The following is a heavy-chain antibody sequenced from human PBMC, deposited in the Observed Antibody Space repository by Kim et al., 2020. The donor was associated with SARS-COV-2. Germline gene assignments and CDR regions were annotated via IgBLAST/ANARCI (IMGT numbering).Heavy chain of an antibody. CDR3: ASAEYLVVVAATQGAYFDY. V-gene: IGHV4-34*01. Sequence: SRVTISVDTSKNQFSLKLSSVTAADTAVYYCASAEYLVVVAATQGAYFDYWGQGTLVTVSS. D-gene: IGHD2-15*01. J-gene: IGHJ4*02.